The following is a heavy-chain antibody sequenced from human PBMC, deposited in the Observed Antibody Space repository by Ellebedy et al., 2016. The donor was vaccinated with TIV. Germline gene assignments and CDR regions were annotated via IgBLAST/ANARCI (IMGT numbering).Heavy chain of an antibody. CDR1: GFTFSSYA. D-gene: IGHD6-19*01. CDR2: ISESGGST. J-gene: IGHJ4*02. V-gene: IGHV3-23*01. CDR3: ARMYSGWYFPN. Sequence: GESLKISCAASGFTFSSYAMSWVRQAPGKGLEWVSGISESGGSTYYADSVKGRFTISRDNSNNTVSLHMTSLRGEDTALYYCARMYSGWYFPNWGQGTQVTVST.